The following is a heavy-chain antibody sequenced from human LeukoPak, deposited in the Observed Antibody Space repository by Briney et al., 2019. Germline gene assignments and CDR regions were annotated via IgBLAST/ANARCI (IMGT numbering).Heavy chain of an antibody. Sequence: SETLSLTCTVSGGSISSSSYYWGWIRQPPGKGLEWIGSIYYSGSTYYNPSLKSRVTISVDTSKNQFSLKLSSVTAADTAVYYCARVKSSSWFDDWGQGTLVTVSS. CDR3: ARVKSSSWFDD. CDR2: IYYSGST. CDR1: GGSISSSSYY. J-gene: IGHJ4*02. D-gene: IGHD6-13*01. V-gene: IGHV4-39*07.